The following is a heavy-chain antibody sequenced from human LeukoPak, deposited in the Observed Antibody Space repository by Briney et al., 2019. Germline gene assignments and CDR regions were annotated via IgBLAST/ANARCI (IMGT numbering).Heavy chain of an antibody. D-gene: IGHD2-2*01. CDR2: IYYSGKT. Sequence: PETLSLTCTVSGGSISTSSYHWGWFRQPPEKALERIGTIYYSGKTYYNPSLNSRVTISIHTSKNQFSLKLSSVAAADRAVYYCARSGPPAGRPDAFDIWGQGTMATVSS. CDR1: GGSISTSSYH. V-gene: IGHV4-39*07. CDR3: ARSGPPAGRPDAFDI. J-gene: IGHJ3*02.